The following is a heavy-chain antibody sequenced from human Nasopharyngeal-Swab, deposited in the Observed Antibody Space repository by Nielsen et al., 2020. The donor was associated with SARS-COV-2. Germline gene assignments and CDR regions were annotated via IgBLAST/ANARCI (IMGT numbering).Heavy chain of an antibody. CDR3: ARDGLDYDFWSAYFMDV. J-gene: IGHJ6*02. CDR1: GFTFNKYN. Sequence: GGSLRLSCAASGFTFNKYNFNWVRQAPGKELEWVSSISSSSSYIYYADSVKGRFTISRDNAKNSLYLQMNSLRAEDTAVYYCARDGLDYDFWSAYFMDVWGQGTTVTVSS. CDR2: ISSSSSYI. D-gene: IGHD3-3*01. V-gene: IGHV3-21*01.